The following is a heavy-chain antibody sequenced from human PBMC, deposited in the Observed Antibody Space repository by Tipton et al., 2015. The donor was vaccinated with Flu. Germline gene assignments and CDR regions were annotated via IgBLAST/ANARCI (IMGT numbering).Heavy chain of an antibody. D-gene: IGHD3-22*01. CDR1: GGSFSGYY. CDR2: INHSGST. J-gene: IGHJ4*02. CDR3: ARGLRITMIVVVTRRSYFFDF. V-gene: IGHV4-34*01. Sequence: LRLSCAVYGGSFSGYYWSWIRQPPGKGLEWIGEINHSGSTSYNPSLKSRVTISVDTSKNQFSLKLSSVTAADTAVYYCARGLRITMIVVVTRRSYFFDFWGQGTLVTVSS.